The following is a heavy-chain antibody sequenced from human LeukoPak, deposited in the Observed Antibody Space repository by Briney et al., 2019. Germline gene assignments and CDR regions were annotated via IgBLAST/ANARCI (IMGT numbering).Heavy chain of an antibody. J-gene: IGHJ4*02. CDR2: ISYDGSNK. V-gene: IGHV3-30*18. CDR3: AKDQSRVSVVIFQIDY. D-gene: IGHD3-22*01. Sequence: PGGSLRLSCAASGFTFSSCGMHWVRQAPGKGLEWVAVISYDGSNKYYADSVKGRFTISRDNSKNTLYLQMNSLRAEDTAVYYCAKDQSRVSVVIFQIDYWGQGTLVTVSS. CDR1: GFTFSSCG.